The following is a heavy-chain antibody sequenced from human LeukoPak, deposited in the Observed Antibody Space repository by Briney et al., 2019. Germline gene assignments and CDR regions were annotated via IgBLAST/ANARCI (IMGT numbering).Heavy chain of an antibody. CDR3: ARLRYDSSGFHY. Sequence: SETLSLTCTVSGDSFSYFYWSWIRQPPGKGLEWIGYIYNSGSTSYNPSLKSRVTISLDTSQNQFSLKLSSVTAADTAVYYCARLRYDSSGFHYWGQGTLVTVSS. J-gene: IGHJ4*02. V-gene: IGHV4-59*12. CDR1: GDSFSYFY. CDR2: IYNSGST. D-gene: IGHD3-22*01.